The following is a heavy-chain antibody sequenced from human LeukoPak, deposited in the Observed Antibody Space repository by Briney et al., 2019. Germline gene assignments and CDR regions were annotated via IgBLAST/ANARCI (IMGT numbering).Heavy chain of an antibody. V-gene: IGHV3-30*18. Sequence: GGSLRLSCAASGFTFSSYGMHWVRQAPGKGLEWVAVISYDGSNKYYADSVKGRFTSSRDNSKNTLYLQMNSLRAEDTAVYYCAKASYSGYDLAYWGQGTLVTVSS. CDR2: ISYDGSNK. CDR3: AKASYSGYDLAY. D-gene: IGHD5-12*01. J-gene: IGHJ4*02. CDR1: GFTFSSYG.